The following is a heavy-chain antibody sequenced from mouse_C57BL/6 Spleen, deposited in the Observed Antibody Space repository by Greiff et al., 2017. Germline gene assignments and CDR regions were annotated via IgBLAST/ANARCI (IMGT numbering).Heavy chain of an antibody. D-gene: IGHD1-1*01. CDR1: GYNFTSYW. CDR2: IDPSDSYT. V-gene: IGHV1-69*01. CDR3: ARSYYGSSYAIDY. J-gene: IGHJ4*01. Sequence: QVQLQQPGAELVMPGASVKLSCKASGYNFTSYWMHWVKQRPGQGLEWIGEIDPSDSYTNYNQKFKGKSTLTVDTSSSTAYMQLSSLTSEDSAVYYGARSYYGSSYAIDYWGQGTSVTVAS.